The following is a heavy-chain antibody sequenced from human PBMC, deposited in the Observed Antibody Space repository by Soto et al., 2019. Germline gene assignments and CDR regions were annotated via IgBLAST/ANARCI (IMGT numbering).Heavy chain of an antibody. CDR2: VYYSGTT. Sequence: QVQLQESGPGLLKPSETLSLTCSVSGGSVSNKTYYWSWIRQPPGKRLEWIGYVYYSGTTNYNPSLTSRVTISVDLSKNQFSLRLSSVTTADTALYYCARNTAVPNTLRSRYFFDYWGQGTLVTVSS. J-gene: IGHJ4*02. CDR1: GGSVSNKTYY. CDR3: ARNTAVPNTLRSRYFFDY. D-gene: IGHD2-15*01. V-gene: IGHV4-61*01.